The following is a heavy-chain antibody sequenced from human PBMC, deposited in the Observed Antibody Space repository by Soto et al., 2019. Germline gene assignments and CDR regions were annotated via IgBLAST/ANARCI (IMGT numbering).Heavy chain of an antibody. D-gene: IGHD4-17*01. J-gene: IGHJ6*02. Sequence: VTFKESGPALVKPTETLTLTCTVSGFSLTTGKMGVSWIRQPPGKALEWLAHIFSDNERSYSTSLQGRLTISKDTSGSQVVLSMTNVDPVDTATYYCARMNVDSYQFYYAMDVWGQGTTVTVSS. CDR3: ARMNVDSYQFYYAMDV. CDR2: IFSDNER. V-gene: IGHV2-26*01. CDR1: GFSLTTGKMG.